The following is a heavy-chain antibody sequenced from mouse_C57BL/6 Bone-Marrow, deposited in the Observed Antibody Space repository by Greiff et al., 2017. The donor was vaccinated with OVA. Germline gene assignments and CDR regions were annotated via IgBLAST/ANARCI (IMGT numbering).Heavy chain of an antibody. V-gene: IGHV14-4*01. Sequence: EVQLQESGAELVRPGASVKLSCTASGFNIKDDYMHWVKQRPEQGLEWIGWIDPENGDTEYASKFQGQATMTADTSSNTAYLQLSSLTSEDTAVYYCTTFGDYFGSSYAMDYWGQGTSVTVSS. CDR3: TTFGDYFGSSYAMDY. D-gene: IGHD1-1*01. CDR2: IDPENGDT. J-gene: IGHJ4*01. CDR1: GFNIKDDY.